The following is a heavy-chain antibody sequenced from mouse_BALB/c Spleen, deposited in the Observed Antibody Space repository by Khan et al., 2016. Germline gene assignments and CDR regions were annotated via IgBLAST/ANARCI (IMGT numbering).Heavy chain of an antibody. CDR1: GYEFSSYW. D-gene: IGHD3-2*01. CDR3: ASGGTARAPFAY. J-gene: IGHJ3*01. CDR2: IYPGDGDT. V-gene: IGHV1-80*01. Sequence: QVQLQQSGAELVRPGSSVKISCKASGYEFSSYWMNWVKQRPGQGLEWIGQIYPGDGDTNYNGKFKGKATLTADKSSSTAYMQLNSLTSEDSAVWSCASGGTARAPFAYWGQGTLVTVSA.